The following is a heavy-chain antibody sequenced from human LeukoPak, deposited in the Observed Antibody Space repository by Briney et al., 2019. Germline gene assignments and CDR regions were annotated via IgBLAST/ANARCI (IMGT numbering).Heavy chain of an antibody. CDR2: IKQDGSEK. J-gene: IGHJ4*02. D-gene: IGHD3-3*02. V-gene: IGHV3-7*01. CDR3: ARDLKLVY. Sequence: GGSLRLSCAASGFTFSSYWMIWVRQAPGKALEGVANIKQDGSEKYYVDSVKGRFTISRDNAKNSLYLQMNSLRAEDTAVFYCARDLKLVYWGQGTLVTVSS. CDR1: GFTFSSYW.